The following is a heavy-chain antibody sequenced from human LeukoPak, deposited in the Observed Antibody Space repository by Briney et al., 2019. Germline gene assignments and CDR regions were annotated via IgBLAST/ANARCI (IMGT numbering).Heavy chain of an antibody. Sequence: GASVNVSCKASGYTFSNYGLSWVRQAPGQGLEWMGWISAYNGNTKYAQRLQGRVIMTTDTSTSTAYMELRSLTSDDTAVYYCARFSIGVAGIDYWGQGTLVTVSS. V-gene: IGHV1-18*01. CDR3: ARFSIGVAGIDY. CDR1: GYTFSNYG. J-gene: IGHJ4*02. D-gene: IGHD6-19*01. CDR2: ISAYNGNT.